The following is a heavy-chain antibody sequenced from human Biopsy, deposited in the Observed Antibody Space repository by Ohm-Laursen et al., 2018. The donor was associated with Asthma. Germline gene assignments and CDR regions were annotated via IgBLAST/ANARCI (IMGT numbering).Heavy chain of an antibody. J-gene: IGHJ4*02. D-gene: IGHD3-22*01. CDR3: ARGDSSNWSHYYFDY. V-gene: IGHV3-53*01. Sequence: SLRLSCTASGLAVSRDHMFWVRQAPGKGLEWVSVIYSGGTSHTADSVRGRFTISRDYSKNTLYLQMHSLGAEDTTVYYCARGDSSNWSHYYFDYWGQGTLVTVSS. CDR2: IYSGGTS. CDR1: GLAVSRDH.